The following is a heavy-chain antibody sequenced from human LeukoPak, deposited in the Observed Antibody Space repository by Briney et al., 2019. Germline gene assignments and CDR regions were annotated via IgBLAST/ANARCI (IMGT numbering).Heavy chain of an antibody. Sequence: KGGESLKISCKGSGYSFTSYWIGWVRQMPGKGLEWMGIIYPGDSDTRYSPSFQGQVTISADKSISTAYLQWSSLKASDTAMYYCARQDKKLLWFGELSAGYDYWGQGTLVTVSS. V-gene: IGHV5-51*01. CDR1: GYSFTSYW. CDR2: IYPGDSDT. J-gene: IGHJ4*02. D-gene: IGHD3-10*01. CDR3: ARQDKKLLWFGELSAGYDY.